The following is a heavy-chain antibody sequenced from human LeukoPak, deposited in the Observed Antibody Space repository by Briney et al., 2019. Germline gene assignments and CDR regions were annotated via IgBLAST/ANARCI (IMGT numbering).Heavy chain of an antibody. J-gene: IGHJ4*02. CDR2: IYSGGSP. D-gene: IGHD3-22*01. CDR3: ARDLNYYDSSGYGH. CDR1: GFTFSTNY. Sequence: QPGGSLRLSCAASGFTFSTNYMSWVRQAPGKGLEWVSVIYSGGSPYYADSVKGRFTISRDNSKNTLHLQMNSLRAEDTAVYYCARDLNYYDSSGYGHWGQGTLVTVSS. V-gene: IGHV3-53*01.